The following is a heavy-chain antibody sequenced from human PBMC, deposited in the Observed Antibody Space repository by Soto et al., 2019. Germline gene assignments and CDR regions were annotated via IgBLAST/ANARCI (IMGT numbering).Heavy chain of an antibody. V-gene: IGHV3-30*18. Sequence: QVHLVESGGGVVQPGRSLRLSCVASGFIFSGYGMHWVRQAPGKGLEWVASILYDGSNKYYADSVKGRFTIPRDNSKNTLFLQMDSLGVDDTSVYDCAKGGDECSGKYPAASWGQGTLVTVSS. CDR1: GFIFSGYG. CDR3: AKGGDECSGKYPAAS. D-gene: IGHD3-10*02. CDR2: ILYDGSNK. J-gene: IGHJ5*02.